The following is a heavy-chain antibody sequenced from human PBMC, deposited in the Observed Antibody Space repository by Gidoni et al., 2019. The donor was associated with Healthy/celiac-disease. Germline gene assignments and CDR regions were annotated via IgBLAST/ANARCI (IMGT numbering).Heavy chain of an antibody. J-gene: IGHJ2*01. CDR3: ARAYSSSWYKSGWYFDL. Sequence: EVQLVESGGGLVQPGGSLRLSCAASGFTVSSNYMSWVRQAPGKGLEWVSVIYSGGSTYYADSVKGRFTISRDNSKNTLYLQMNSLRAEDTAVYYCARAYSSSWYKSGWYFDLWGRVTLVTVSS. V-gene: IGHV3-66*02. D-gene: IGHD6-13*01. CDR1: GFTVSSNY. CDR2: IYSGGST.